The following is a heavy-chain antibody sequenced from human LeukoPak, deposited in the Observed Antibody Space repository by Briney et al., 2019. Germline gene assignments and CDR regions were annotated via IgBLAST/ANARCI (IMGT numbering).Heavy chain of an antibody. Sequence: ASVKVSCKASGYTFTGYYMHWVRQAPGQGLEWMGWINPNSGGTNYAQKFQGRVTMTRDTSISTAYMELSRLRSDDTAVYYCARASYRSRSVDYWGQGTLVTVSS. D-gene: IGHD3-16*02. CDR1: GYTFTGYY. J-gene: IGHJ4*02. V-gene: IGHV1-2*02. CDR2: INPNSGGT. CDR3: ARASYRSRSVDY.